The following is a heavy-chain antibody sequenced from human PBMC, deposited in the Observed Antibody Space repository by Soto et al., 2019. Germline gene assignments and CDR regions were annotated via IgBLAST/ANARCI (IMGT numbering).Heavy chain of an antibody. CDR1: GFKLSRYW. CDR2: INQNAGKI. V-gene: IGHV3-7*02. Sequence: EVQLVESGGGLVQPGGSLRVSCAAAGFKLSRYWMSWVRQATGRGLEWVANINQNAGKIYYVDYVKGRFTAYRDNSKNSRYLQMNSLSVEDTAVYYCAMLAERQCLTQWGQGTLVTVSS. J-gene: IGHJ4*02. CDR3: AMLAERQCLTQ. D-gene: IGHD3-16*01.